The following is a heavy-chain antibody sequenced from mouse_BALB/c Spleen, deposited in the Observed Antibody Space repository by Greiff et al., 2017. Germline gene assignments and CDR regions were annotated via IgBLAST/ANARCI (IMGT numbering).Heavy chain of an antibody. D-gene: IGHD2-10*02. V-gene: IGHV5-6-3*01. CDR1: GFTFSSYG. J-gene: IGHJ4*01. CDR3: AREPYDYYAMDY. CDR2: INSNGGST. Sequence: EVQGVESGGGLVQPGGSLKLSCAASGFTFSSYGMSWVRQTPDKRLELVATINSNGGSTYYPDSVKGRFTISRDNAKNTLYLQMSSLKSEDTAMYYCAREPYDYYAMDYWGQGTSVTVSS.